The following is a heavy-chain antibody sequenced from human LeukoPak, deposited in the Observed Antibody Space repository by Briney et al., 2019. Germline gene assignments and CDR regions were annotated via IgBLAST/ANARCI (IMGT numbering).Heavy chain of an antibody. CDR1: GFTFSDYY. V-gene: IGHV3-11*04. CDR2: ISSSGITI. J-gene: IGHJ4*02. CDR3: ARSNNYDSSGWGY. Sequence: GGSLRLSCAASGFTFSDYYMSWLRQAPGKGLEWVSYISSSGITIYYADSMKGRFTISRDNAKNSVYLHMNSLRGEDTAVYYCARSNNYDSSGWGYWGQGTLVTVSS. D-gene: IGHD3-22*01.